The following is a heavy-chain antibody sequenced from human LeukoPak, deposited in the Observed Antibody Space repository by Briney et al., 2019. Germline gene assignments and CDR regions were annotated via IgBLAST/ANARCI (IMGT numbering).Heavy chain of an antibody. CDR1: GGTFSSYA. CDR2: INPSDGST. Sequence: ASVKVSCKASGGTFSSYAISWVRQAPGQGLEWMGIINPSDGSTTYAQKFQGRVTMTRDTSISTAYMELSRLRSDDTAVYYCAREKRQNYDFWSGFLDYWGQGTLVTVSS. J-gene: IGHJ4*02. CDR3: AREKRQNYDFWSGFLDY. D-gene: IGHD3-3*01. V-gene: IGHV1-2*02.